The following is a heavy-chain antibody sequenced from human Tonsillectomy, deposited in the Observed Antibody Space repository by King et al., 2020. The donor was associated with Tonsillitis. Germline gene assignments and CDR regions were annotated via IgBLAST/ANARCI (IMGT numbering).Heavy chain of an antibody. J-gene: IGHJ4*02. CDR3: AKGGSIVATIGADY. CDR1: GFTFSSYA. Sequence: VQLVESGGGLVQPGGSLRLSCAASGFTFSSYAVSWVRQAPGKGLEWVSTISGSGGSTFYADSVKGRFTISRDNSKNTLYLQMNSLRAEDTAIYYCAKGGSIVATIGADYWGQGTLVTVSS. D-gene: IGHD2/OR15-2a*01. CDR2: ISGSGGST. V-gene: IGHV3-23*04.